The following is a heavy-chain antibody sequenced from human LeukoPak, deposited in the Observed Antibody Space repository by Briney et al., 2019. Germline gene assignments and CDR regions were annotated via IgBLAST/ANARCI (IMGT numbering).Heavy chain of an antibody. D-gene: IGHD1-26*01. V-gene: IGHV3-53*01. CDR1: GFTVSSNS. Sequence: GGSLRLSCTVSGFTVSSNSMSWVRQAPGKGLEWVSFIYSGSTHYSDSVKGRFTISRDNSKNTLYLQMNSLRAEDTAVYYCARGYSGTYRFGYWGQGTLVTVSS. J-gene: IGHJ4*02. CDR3: ARGYSGTYRFGY. CDR2: IYSGST.